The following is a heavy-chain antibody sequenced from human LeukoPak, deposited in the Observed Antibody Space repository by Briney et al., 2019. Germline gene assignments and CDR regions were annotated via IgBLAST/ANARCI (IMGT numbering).Heavy chain of an antibody. V-gene: IGHV1-18*01. CDR1: GYTFTSYG. CDR2: ISAYNGNT. CDR3: ARVAYCGGDCYYFDY. D-gene: IGHD2-21*02. J-gene: IGHJ4*02. Sequence: ASVKVSCKASGYTFTSYGISWVRPAPGQGLEWMGWISAYNGNTNYAQKLQGRVTMTTDTSTSTAYMELRSLRSDDTAVYYCARVAYCGGDCYYFDYWGQGTLVTVSS.